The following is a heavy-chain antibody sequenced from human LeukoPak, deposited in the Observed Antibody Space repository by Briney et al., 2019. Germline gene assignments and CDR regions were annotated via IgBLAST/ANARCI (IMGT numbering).Heavy chain of an antibody. J-gene: IGHJ4*02. CDR1: GGSFSGYY. V-gene: IGHV4-34*01. D-gene: IGHD4-17*01. CDR3: ARILNWVTTDDY. CDR2: INHSGST. Sequence: PSETLSLTCAVYGGSFSGYYWSWIRRPPGKGLEWIGEINHSGSTNYNPSLKSRVTISVDTSKNQFSLKLSSVTAADTAVYYCARILNWVTTDDYWGQGTLVTVSS.